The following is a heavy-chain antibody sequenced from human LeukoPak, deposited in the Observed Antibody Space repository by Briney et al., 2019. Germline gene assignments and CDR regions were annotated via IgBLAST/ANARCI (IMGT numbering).Heavy chain of an antibody. D-gene: IGHD1-14*01. CDR1: GFTFSNYW. CDR2: INSDGSTT. CDR3: AKIPSAAENFDY. Sequence: GGSLRLSCAASGFTFSNYWMHWVRQAPGKGLIWVSRINSDGSTTTYADSVKGRFTISRDNAKNTLYLQMDSLRAEDTAIYYCAKIPSAAENFDYWGQGTLVMVSS. J-gene: IGHJ4*02. V-gene: IGHV3-74*01.